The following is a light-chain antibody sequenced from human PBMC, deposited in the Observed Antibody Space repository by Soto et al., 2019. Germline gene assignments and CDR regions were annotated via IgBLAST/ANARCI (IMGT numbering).Light chain of an antibody. CDR1: QSVSSY. V-gene: IGKV3-11*01. CDR2: DSS. J-gene: IGKJ2*01. Sequence: EIVLTQSPATLSLSPGERATLSCRASQSVSSYLAWYQQKPGQAPRLLIYDSSNRATGIPARFSGSGSGTDFTLTISSLEPEDFAVYYCQQRSNWPPEYTFGQGTNLEIK. CDR3: QQRSNWPPEYT.